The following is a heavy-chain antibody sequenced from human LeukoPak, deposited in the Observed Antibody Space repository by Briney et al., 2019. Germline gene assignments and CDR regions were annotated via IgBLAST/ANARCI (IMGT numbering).Heavy chain of an antibody. Sequence: ASVKVSCKASGYTFTSYAMHWVRQAPGQRVEGRGWINAGNGNTKYSQKFQGRVTITRDTSASTAYMELSSLRSEDAAVYYCAREVTMVRGVILYYYGMDVWGKGTTVTVSS. CDR3: AREVTMVRGVILYYYGMDV. CDR2: INAGNGNT. V-gene: IGHV1-3*01. J-gene: IGHJ6*04. D-gene: IGHD3-10*01. CDR1: GYTFTSYA.